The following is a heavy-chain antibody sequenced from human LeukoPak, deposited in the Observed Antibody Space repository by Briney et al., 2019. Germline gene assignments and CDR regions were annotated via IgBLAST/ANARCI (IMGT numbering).Heavy chain of an antibody. CDR3: TRGNYYDSSGYCGY. J-gene: IGHJ4*02. D-gene: IGHD3-22*01. V-gene: IGHV3-15*01. CDR1: GFTFSNAW. CDR2: IKSKTDGGTT. Sequence: GGSLRLSCAASGFTFSNAWMSWVRQAPGKGLEWVGRIKSKTDGGTTDYAAPVKGRFSISRDDSKNTLYLQMNSLKTEDTAVYYCTRGNYYDSSGYCGYWGQGTLVTVSS.